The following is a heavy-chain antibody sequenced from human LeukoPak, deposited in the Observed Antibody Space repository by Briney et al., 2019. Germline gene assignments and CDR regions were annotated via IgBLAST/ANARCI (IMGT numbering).Heavy chain of an antibody. CDR2: ISAYNGNT. V-gene: IGHV1-18*04. CDR3: ARDGQYYYGSGTPDAAGFFDY. Sequence: GASVKVSCKASGYTFTSYGISWVRQAPGQGLEWMGWISAYNGNTNYAQKLQGRVTMTTDTSTSTVYMELRSLRSDDTAVYYCARDGQYYYGSGTPDAAGFFDYWGQGTLVTVSS. J-gene: IGHJ4*02. CDR1: GYTFTSYG. D-gene: IGHD3-10*01.